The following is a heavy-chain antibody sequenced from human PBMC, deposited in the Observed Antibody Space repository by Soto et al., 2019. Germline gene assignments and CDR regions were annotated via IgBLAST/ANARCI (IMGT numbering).Heavy chain of an antibody. D-gene: IGHD3-16*01. J-gene: IGHJ4*02. V-gene: IGHV3-7*03. CDR3: AGWGGHDYNY. CDR1: GFTFSTYW. Sequence: EVQLLGSGGGLVQPGGSLRLSCVASGFTFSTYWMNWVRQAPGMGLEWVAIINPDGSVGTYVDSVKGRFTTSRDNARNSLYLQMNSLRADDTAVYFCAGWGGHDYNYWGQGILVTVSS. CDR2: INPDGSVG.